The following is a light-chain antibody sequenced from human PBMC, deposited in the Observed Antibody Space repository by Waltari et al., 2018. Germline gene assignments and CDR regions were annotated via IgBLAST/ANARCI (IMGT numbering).Light chain of an antibody. Sequence: SSELTQDPAVSVALGQTVRITCQGDSLRSYYASWYQQKPGQAPVLVIYGKNNRPSGIPDRFAGSRSGNTASLTITGAQAEDEADYYCNSRDSSGNHQVFGTGTKVTVL. CDR3: NSRDSSGNHQV. CDR1: SLRSYY. J-gene: IGLJ1*01. V-gene: IGLV3-19*01. CDR2: GKN.